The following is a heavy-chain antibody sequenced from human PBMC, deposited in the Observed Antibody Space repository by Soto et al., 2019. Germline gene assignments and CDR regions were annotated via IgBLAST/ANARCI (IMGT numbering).Heavy chain of an antibody. Sequence: QVQLVQSGAEVKKPGASVKVSCKASGYTFTSYAMHWVRQAPGQRLEWMGWINAGNGNTKYSQKFQGRVTITRDTSASTAYMELSSRRSEDTAVYYCARDLVIKGRQKPYYYYYGMDVWGQGTTVTVSS. CDR3: ARDLVIKGRQKPYYYYYGMDV. D-gene: IGHD2-21*01. CDR2: INAGNGNT. V-gene: IGHV1-3*01. CDR1: GYTFTSYA. J-gene: IGHJ6*02.